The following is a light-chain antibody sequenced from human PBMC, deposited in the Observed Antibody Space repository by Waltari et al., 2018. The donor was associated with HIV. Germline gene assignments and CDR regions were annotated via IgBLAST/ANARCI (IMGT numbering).Light chain of an antibody. CDR2: GAS. Sequence: EIVLTQSPGTLSLSPGERATLSCRASQSISSSDLAWYQQKPGQAPRLLIYGASSGATGIPDRFSGSGSGTDFTLTISRLEPEDFAVYYCQQYGNWPPYTFGQGTKLEI. V-gene: IGKV3-20*01. CDR3: QQYGNWPPYT. CDR1: QSISSSD. J-gene: IGKJ2*01.